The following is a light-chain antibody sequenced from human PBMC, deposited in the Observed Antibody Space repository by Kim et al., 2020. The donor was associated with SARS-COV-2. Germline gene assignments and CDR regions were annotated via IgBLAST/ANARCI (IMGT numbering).Light chain of an antibody. J-gene: IGLJ2*01. CDR2: QDN. CDR1: KLGDKY. V-gene: IGLV3-1*01. CDR3: QAWDSITAL. Sequence: SSELTQPPSVSVSPGQTASIACSGNKLGDKYVSWYQQKPGQAPGLVIYQDNKRPSGTPERFSGSNSGNTATLTITGTQAMDEADYYCQAWDSITALFGGG.